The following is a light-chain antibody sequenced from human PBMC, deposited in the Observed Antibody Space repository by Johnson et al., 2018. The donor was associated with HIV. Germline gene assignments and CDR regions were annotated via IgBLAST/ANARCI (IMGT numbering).Light chain of an antibody. CDR3: GTWDSSLSAHFV. Sequence: QSVLTQPPSASQPPGQRVTISCSGSSSNIGSNTVNWYQQLPGTAPKLLIYDNNQRPSGIPDRFSASKSGTSATLVITGLQTGDEADYYCGTWDSSLSAHFVFGTGTRVTV. J-gene: IGLJ1*01. CDR2: DNN. CDR1: SSNIGSNT. V-gene: IGLV1-51*02.